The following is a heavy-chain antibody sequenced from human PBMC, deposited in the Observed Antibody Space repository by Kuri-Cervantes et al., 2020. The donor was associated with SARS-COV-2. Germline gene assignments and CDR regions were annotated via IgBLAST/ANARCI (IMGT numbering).Heavy chain of an antibody. CDR1: GGSISSSSYY. D-gene: IGHD3-3*01. CDR2: IYYSGST. V-gene: IGHV4-39*01. CDR3: ARLVPYYDFWSGSYYFDY. J-gene: IGHJ4*02. Sequence: SETLSLTCAVSGGSISSSSYYWGWIRQPSGKGLEWIGSIYYSGSTYYNPSLKSRVTISVDTSKNQFSLKLSSVTAADTAVYYCARLVPYYDFWSGSYYFDYWGQGTLVTVSS.